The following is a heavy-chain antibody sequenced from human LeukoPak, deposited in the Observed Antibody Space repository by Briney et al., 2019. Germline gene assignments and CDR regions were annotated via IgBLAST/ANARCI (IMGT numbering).Heavy chain of an antibody. J-gene: IGHJ4*02. Sequence: AGSLRLSCAASGLSIADYGMSWVRQLPGKGLEWVSGINWDGGASAYSDSVKGRFTISRDNAKNSLYLEMTGLRAEDTAFYFCASDLSASWCSLAFWGQGALVSVSS. D-gene: IGHD4/OR15-4a*01. V-gene: IGHV3-20*04. CDR3: ASDLSASWCSLAF. CDR1: GLSIADYG. CDR2: INWDGGAS.